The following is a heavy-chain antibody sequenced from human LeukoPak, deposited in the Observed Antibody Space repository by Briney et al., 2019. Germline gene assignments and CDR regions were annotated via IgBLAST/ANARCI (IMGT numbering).Heavy chain of an antibody. J-gene: IGHJ4*02. CDR1: GFTFSGSA. CDR2: IRSKANSYAT. CDR3: TRDLGPAAT. Sequence: AGGSLKLSCAASGFTFSGSAMHWVRQASGKGLEWVGRIRSKANSYATAHAASVKGRFTISRDDSKNTAYLQMNSLKTEDTAVYYCTRDLGPAATWGQGTLVTVSS. V-gene: IGHV3-73*01. D-gene: IGHD2-15*01.